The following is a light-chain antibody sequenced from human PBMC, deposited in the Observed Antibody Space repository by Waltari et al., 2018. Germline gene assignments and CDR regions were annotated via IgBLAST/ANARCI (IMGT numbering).Light chain of an antibody. CDR2: EDN. Sequence: QSALPQPASVSGSPGQSITISFAGTSTGVGSYNLDSWYPQHPGRAPKLIIYEDNKRPSGVSSRFSGSKSGNTASLTISGLQTEDEAEYYCFSYAGSNIYVFASGTKVTVL. V-gene: IGLV2-23*01. J-gene: IGLJ1*01. CDR3: FSYAGSNIYV. CDR1: STGVGSYNL.